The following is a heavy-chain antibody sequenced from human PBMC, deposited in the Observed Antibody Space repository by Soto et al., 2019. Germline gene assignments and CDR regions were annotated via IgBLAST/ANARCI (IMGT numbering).Heavy chain of an antibody. V-gene: IGHV4-59*12. CDR1: GGSISSYY. CDR3: TRVATAVPS. Sequence: SETLSLTXTVSGGSISSYYWSWIRQPPGKGLEWIGNIYYRGTTNYNPSLQGRVTMSIDTSKNQFSLMLTSVTAADTAVYYCTRVATAVPSWGRGVLVTVSS. J-gene: IGHJ5*02. CDR2: IYYRGTT. D-gene: IGHD5-18*01.